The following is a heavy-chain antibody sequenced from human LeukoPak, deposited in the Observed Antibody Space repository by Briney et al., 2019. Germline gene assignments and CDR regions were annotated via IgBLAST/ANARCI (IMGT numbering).Heavy chain of an antibody. V-gene: IGHV5-51*01. D-gene: IGHD3-10*01. CDR1: GYSFTSYW. CDR2: IYPGDSDT. Sequence: GESLKISCKGSGYSFTSYWIGWVRQMPGKGPEWMGIIYPGDSDTRYSPSFQGQVTISADKSISTAYLQWSSLKASDTAMYYCARPYGSGSYVSDAFDIWGQGTMVTVSS. CDR3: ARPYGSGSYVSDAFDI. J-gene: IGHJ3*02.